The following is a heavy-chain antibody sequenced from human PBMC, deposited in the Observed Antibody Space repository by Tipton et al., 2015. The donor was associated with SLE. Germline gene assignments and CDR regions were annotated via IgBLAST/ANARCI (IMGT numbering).Heavy chain of an antibody. V-gene: IGHV3-9*01. D-gene: IGHD5-24*01. CDR1: GFIFDDYA. Sequence: SLRLSCAASGFIFDDYAMHWVRQAPGKGLEWVSGINWNSGDIGYADSVKGRFTISRGNAKNSLYLQMNSLRPEDTALYYCAKDFDGYNGFDFWGQGTLVTVSS. CDR2: INWNSGDI. CDR3: AKDFDGYNGFDF. J-gene: IGHJ4*02.